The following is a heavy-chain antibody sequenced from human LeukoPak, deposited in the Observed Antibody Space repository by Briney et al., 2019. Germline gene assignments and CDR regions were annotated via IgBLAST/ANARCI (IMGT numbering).Heavy chain of an antibody. Sequence: ASVKVSCKASGYTFTTYGISWVRQAPGQGLEWMGWISAHNGNTNYAQNLQGRVTMTTEASTSTAYTDLRYLRSDDTAFYYCARSVCTSDNCYRGGLIDYWGQGTLVTVSS. CDR3: ARSVCTSDNCYRGGLIDY. CDR2: ISAHNGNT. D-gene: IGHD2-2*01. J-gene: IGHJ4*02. V-gene: IGHV1-18*01. CDR1: GYTFTTYG.